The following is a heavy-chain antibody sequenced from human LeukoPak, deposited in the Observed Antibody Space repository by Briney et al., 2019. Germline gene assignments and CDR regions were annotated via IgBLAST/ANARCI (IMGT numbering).Heavy chain of an antibody. CDR2: ISKDGTYK. CDR1: GYTFINFA. V-gene: IGHV3-30*04. D-gene: IGHD2-15*01. J-gene: IGHJ4*02. CDR3: TKDDGPYRLTPYSVGLFDY. Sequence: GGSLRLSCEVSGYTFINFAVNWVCQAPGRRRGWVAVISKDGTYKYFSDSVKDRSSVSRDNSKNTAYLQMNSLRSEDTAMYYCTKDDGPYRLTPYSVGLFDYWGPGTLVTVSS.